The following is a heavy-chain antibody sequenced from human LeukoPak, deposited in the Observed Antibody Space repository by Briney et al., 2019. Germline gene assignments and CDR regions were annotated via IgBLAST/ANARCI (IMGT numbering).Heavy chain of an antibody. CDR2: INPNSGGT. J-gene: IGHJ4*02. CDR3: ARDAGDIVVVPAARNYFDY. CDR1: GYTFTDYY. V-gene: IGHV1-2*02. D-gene: IGHD2-2*01. Sequence: GASVKVSCKASGYTFTDYYIHWVRQAPGQGLEWMGWINPNSGGTHYAQKFQGRVTMTRDTSISTAYMELSRLRSDDTAVYYCARDAGDIVVVPAARNYFDYWGQGTLVTVSS.